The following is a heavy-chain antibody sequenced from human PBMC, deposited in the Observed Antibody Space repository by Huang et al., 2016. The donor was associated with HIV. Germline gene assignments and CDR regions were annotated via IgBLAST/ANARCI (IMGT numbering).Heavy chain of an antibody. CDR3: SRINYAKTTYYLDVDF. CDR2: AYYDGST. Sequence: QVHLQESGPGLVKPSETLSLTCTVSGGSVSSGDYYWSWVRQPPGKGLEWIAYAYYDGSTNYNPSLGGRLSIAVDTSRNQFSLKLRYVTAADTAVYYWSRINYAKTTYYLDVDFRGQGTLVTVSS. V-gene: IGHV4-61*08. D-gene: IGHD3-22*01. CDR1: GGSVSSGDYY. J-gene: IGHJ4*02.